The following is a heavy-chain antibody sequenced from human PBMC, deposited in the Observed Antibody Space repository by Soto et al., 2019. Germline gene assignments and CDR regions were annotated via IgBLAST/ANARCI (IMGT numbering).Heavy chain of an antibody. D-gene: IGHD3-10*01. V-gene: IGHV3-23*01. CDR3: ARGIFGSGTANDY. J-gene: IGHJ4*02. CDR1: GFTFSSYA. CDR2: ISGSGGST. Sequence: PGGSLRLSCAASGFTFSSYAMSWVRQAPGKGLEWVSAISGSGGSTYYADSVKGRFTISRDNSKNTLYLQMNGLRAEDTAVYYCARGIFGSGTANDYWGQGTLVTVSS.